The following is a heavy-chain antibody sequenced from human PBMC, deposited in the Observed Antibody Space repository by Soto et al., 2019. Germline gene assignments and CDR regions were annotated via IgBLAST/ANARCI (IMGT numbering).Heavy chain of an antibody. CDR1: GFTFSSYS. J-gene: IGHJ4*02. D-gene: IGHD5-12*01. V-gene: IGHV3-21*01. CDR3: ARGPSFIYSGYDHATYYFDY. Sequence: PGGSLRLSCAASGFTFSSYSMNWVRQAPGKGLEWVSSISSSSSYIYYADSVKGRFTISRDNAKNSLYLQMNSLRAEDTAVYYCARGPSFIYSGYDHATYYFDYWGQGTLVTVSS. CDR2: ISSSSSYI.